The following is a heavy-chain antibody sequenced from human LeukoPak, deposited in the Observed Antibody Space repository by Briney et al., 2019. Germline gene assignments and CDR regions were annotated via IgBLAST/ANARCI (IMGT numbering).Heavy chain of an antibody. Sequence: SSETLSLTCTVSGGSISSSSYYWGWIRQPPGKGLGWIGSIYYSGSTYYNPSLKSRVTISVDTSKNQFSLKLSSVTAADTAVYYCAGSGYSYGYFRFDPWGQGTLVTVSS. V-gene: IGHV4-39*07. CDR1: GGSISSSSYY. J-gene: IGHJ5*02. CDR2: IYYSGST. CDR3: AGSGYSYGYFRFDP. D-gene: IGHD5-18*01.